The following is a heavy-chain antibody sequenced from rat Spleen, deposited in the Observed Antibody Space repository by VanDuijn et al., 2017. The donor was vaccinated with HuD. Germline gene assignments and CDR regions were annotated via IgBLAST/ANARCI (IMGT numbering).Heavy chain of an antibody. V-gene: IGHV5-29*01. Sequence: EVQLVESDGGLVQPGRSLKLSCAASGFTFSDYGMAWVRQAPTTGLEWVATISYGDSSGHSSTYYRDSVKGRFTIPRDNAESTLYLQMDSLRSEDTATYYCTTDVLTEGHVMDAWGQGASVTVSS. D-gene: IGHD1-11*01. J-gene: IGHJ4*01. CDR2: ISYGDSSGHSST. CDR1: GFTFSDYG. CDR3: TTDVLTEGHVMDA.